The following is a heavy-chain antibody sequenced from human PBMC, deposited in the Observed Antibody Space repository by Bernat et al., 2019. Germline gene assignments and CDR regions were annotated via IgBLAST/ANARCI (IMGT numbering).Heavy chain of an antibody. D-gene: IGHD1-26*01. J-gene: IGHJ4*02. CDR3: ARDARIVGATTLSY. CDR1: GFTFSSYA. CDR2: ISGSGGST. V-gene: IGHV3-23*01. Sequence: EVQLLESGGGLVQPGGSLRLSCAASGFTFSSYAMSWVRQAPGKGLEWVSAISGSGGSTYYADSVKGRFTISRDNSKNTLYLQMNSLRDEDTAVYYCARDARIVGATTLSYWGQGTLVTVSS.